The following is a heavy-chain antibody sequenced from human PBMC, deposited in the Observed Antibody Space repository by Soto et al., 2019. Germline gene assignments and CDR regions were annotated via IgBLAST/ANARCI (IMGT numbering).Heavy chain of an antibody. CDR2: INAGNGNT. V-gene: IGHV1-3*01. CDR3: ASPFRYGDYDNAFDI. Sequence: ASVKVSCTASGYTFTVYAMHWVRQAPGQRLEWMGWINAGNGNTKYSQKFQGRVTIIRDTSASTAYMELSSLRSEDTAVYYCASPFRYGDYDNAFDIWGQGTMVTVSS. CDR1: GYTFTVYA. D-gene: IGHD4-17*01. J-gene: IGHJ3*02.